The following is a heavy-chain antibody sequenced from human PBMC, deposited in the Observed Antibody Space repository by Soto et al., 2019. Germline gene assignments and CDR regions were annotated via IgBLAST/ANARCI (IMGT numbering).Heavy chain of an antibody. CDR3: ARGNSPVNVH. D-gene: IGHD3-16*02. Sequence: GGSLRLSCAASGFTFSSYEMNWVRQAPGKGLEWISYITSSGSTTYYADSVKGRFTIPRDNAKNSLYLQMNSLRADDTAVYYCARGNSPVNVHWGQGTLVTVSS. J-gene: IGHJ4*02. CDR2: ITSSGSTT. V-gene: IGHV3-48*03. CDR1: GFTFSSYE.